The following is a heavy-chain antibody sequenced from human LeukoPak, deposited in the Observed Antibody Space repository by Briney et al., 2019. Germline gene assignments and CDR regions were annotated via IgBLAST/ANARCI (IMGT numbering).Heavy chain of an antibody. CDR1: GGSISSGSYY. D-gene: IGHD3-10*01. V-gene: IGHV4-61*02. Sequence: SETLSLTCTVSGGSISSGSYYWSWIRQPAGKGLEGIGRIYTSGSTNYNPSLKSRVTISVDTSKNQFSLKLSSVTAADTAVYYCARGLTMVRGGSYYYMDVWGKGTTVTVSS. CDR3: ARGLTMVRGGSYYYMDV. J-gene: IGHJ6*03. CDR2: IYTSGST.